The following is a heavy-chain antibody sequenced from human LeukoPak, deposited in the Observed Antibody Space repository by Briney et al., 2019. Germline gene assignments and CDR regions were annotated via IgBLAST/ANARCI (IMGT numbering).Heavy chain of an antibody. CDR1: GFTFSSYS. CDR2: ISSSSSTI. V-gene: IGHV3-48*01. CDR3: AYQGEFRAFDY. J-gene: IGHJ4*02. D-gene: IGHD3-10*01. Sequence: GGSLRLSYAASGFTFSSYSMNWVRQASGKGLEWVSYISSSSSTIYYADSVKGRFTISRDNAKNSLYLQMNSLRAEDTAVYYCAYQGEFRAFDYWGQGTLVTVSS.